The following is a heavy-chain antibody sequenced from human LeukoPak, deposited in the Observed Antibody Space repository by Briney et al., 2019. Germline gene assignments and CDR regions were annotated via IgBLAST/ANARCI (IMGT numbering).Heavy chain of an antibody. CDR1: GYTFTSYY. D-gene: IGHD2-21*02. CDR3: ARGGPLAYCGGDCYWRGLYFDY. Sequence: ASVKVSCKASGYTFTSYYMHWVRQAPGQGLEWMGIINPSGGSTSYAQKFQGRVTMTRDMSTSTVYMELSSQRSEDTAVYYCARGGPLAYCGGDCYWRGLYFDYWGQGTLVTVSS. CDR2: INPSGGST. V-gene: IGHV1-46*01. J-gene: IGHJ4*02.